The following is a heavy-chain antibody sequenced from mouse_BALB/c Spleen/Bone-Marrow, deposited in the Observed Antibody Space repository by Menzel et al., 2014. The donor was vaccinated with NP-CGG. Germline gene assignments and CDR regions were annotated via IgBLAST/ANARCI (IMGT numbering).Heavy chain of an antibody. D-gene: IGHD2-1*01. V-gene: IGHV3-5*02. CDR3: ARYGNYFDY. CDR1: GISITTGNYR. J-gene: IGHJ2*01. CDR2: IYYSGTI. Sequence: EVKVEESGPGLVKPSQTVSLTCTVTGISITTGNYRWSWIRQFPGNKLEWIGYIYYSGTITYNPSLTSRTTITRDTSKNQFFLEMNSLTAEDTATYYCARYGNYFDYWGQGTTLTVSS.